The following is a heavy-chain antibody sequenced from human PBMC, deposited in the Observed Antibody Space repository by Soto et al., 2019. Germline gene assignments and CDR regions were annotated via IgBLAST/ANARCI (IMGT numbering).Heavy chain of an antibody. Sequence: GGSLRLYCGASGFTFRSYAMSWVRQAPGKGLEWVSAISGSGGSTYYADSVKGRFNISRDNPKNPLYRQMNSLRAEDTAVYYCAKDAYYDFGSGPDYWGQGTLVTVS. CDR3: AKDAYYDFGSGPDY. CDR1: GFTFRSYA. J-gene: IGHJ4*02. V-gene: IGHV3-23*01. D-gene: IGHD3-3*01. CDR2: ISGSGGST.